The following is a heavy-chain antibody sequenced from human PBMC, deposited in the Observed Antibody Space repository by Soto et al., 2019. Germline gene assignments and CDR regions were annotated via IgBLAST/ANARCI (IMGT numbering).Heavy chain of an antibody. J-gene: IGHJ4*02. D-gene: IGHD2-2*02. V-gene: IGHV3-20*04. CDR1: GFTFDDYA. Sequence: EVQLVESGGGVVRPGGSLRLSCAASGFTFDDYAMSWVRQAPGKGLEWVVGINWNGRSTTYADSLKGRFTISRDNAKNSLHLQINSLRAEDTALYFCARCSSTSCYIMASFDYWGQGTLVTVSS. CDR2: INWNGRST. CDR3: ARCSSTSCYIMASFDY.